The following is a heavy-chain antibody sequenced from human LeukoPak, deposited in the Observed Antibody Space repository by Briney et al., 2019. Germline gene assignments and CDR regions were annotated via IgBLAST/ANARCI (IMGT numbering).Heavy chain of an antibody. J-gene: IGHJ4*02. D-gene: IGHD3-22*01. CDR1: GFTFSSYG. Sequence: GGSLRLSCAAPGFTFSSYGMHWVRQAPGKGLEWVAFIRYDGSNKYYADSVKGRFTISRDNSKNTLYLQMNSLRAEDTAVYYCARVGPTMIVSHYFDYWGQGTLVTVSS. V-gene: IGHV3-30*02. CDR2: IRYDGSNK. CDR3: ARVGPTMIVSHYFDY.